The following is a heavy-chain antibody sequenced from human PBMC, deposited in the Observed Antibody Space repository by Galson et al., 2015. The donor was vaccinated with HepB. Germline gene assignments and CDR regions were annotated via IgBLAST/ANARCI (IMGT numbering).Heavy chain of an antibody. D-gene: IGHD3-10*01. Sequence: ETLSLTCTVSGGSISSSSYYWGWIRQPPGKGLEWIGSIYYSGSTYYNPSLKSRVTISVDTSKNQFSLKLSSVTAADTAVYYCARGSRGGRGRLGWFDPWGQGTLVTVSS. V-gene: IGHV4-39*01. CDR3: ARGSRGGRGRLGWFDP. J-gene: IGHJ5*02. CDR2: IYYSGST. CDR1: GGSISSSSYY.